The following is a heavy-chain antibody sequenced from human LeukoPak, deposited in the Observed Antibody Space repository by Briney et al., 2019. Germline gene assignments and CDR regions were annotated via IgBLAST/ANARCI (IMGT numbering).Heavy chain of an antibody. V-gene: IGHV4-4*07. CDR2: VYTSGNA. D-gene: IGHD1-26*01. CDR1: GGSINTDY. Sequence: SETLSLTCTVSGGSINTDYWSWIRQPAGRGLEWIGRVYTSGNAKYNASLQSRVTMSIDTSTKQFFLKLSSVTAADTAVYYCARETLVGTTNYFDNWGQGTLVTVSS. CDR3: ARETLVGTTNYFDN. J-gene: IGHJ4*02.